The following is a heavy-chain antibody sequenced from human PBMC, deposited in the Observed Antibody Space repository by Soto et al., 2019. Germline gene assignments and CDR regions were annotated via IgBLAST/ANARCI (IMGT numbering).Heavy chain of an antibody. CDR3: ATSYDSGFDP. D-gene: IGHD3-3*01. J-gene: IGHJ5*02. CDR1: GYSFSTYA. CDR2: ITPKNGHT. V-gene: IGHV1-18*01. Sequence: QLQLMQSGGEAKNPGASVKFSCEASGYSFSTYAISWLRQAPGQGLEWMGLITPKNGHTNYAQKFQGRLILTTDIPSSTAYMELTSLRYDDTAMYYCATSYDSGFDPWGQGTLVSVS.